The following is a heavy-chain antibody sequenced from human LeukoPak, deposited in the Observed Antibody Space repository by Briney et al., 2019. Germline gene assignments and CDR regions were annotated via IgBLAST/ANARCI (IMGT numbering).Heavy chain of an antibody. CDR3: GREGRHTHWYDP. V-gene: IGHV4-31*03. CDR1: GASINSGGYY. J-gene: IGHJ5*02. Sequence: SETLSLTCTLSGASINSGGYYWTWIRQRPGKGLEWIGYIHNSGTIYSNPSLKSRLNIFIETSKNQFSLRLTSVTAADTALYYCGREGRHTHWYDPWGQGTLVTVSS. CDR2: IHNSGTI. D-gene: IGHD1-26*01.